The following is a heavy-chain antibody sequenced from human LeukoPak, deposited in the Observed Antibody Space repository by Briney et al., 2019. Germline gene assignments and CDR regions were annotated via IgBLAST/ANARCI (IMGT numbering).Heavy chain of an antibody. CDR1: QFNFNNFG. CDR2: ISGNGGST. D-gene: IGHD4-11*01. Sequence: GGSLRLSCATSQFNFNNFGMTWVRQAPGKGLEWVSSISGNGGSTQYADSVQGRFAISRDNSKNTLYLQMNSLRAEDTAVYYCAKDPNSDYIGTFDIWGQGTMVTVSS. J-gene: IGHJ3*02. CDR3: AKDPNSDYIGTFDI. V-gene: IGHV3-23*01.